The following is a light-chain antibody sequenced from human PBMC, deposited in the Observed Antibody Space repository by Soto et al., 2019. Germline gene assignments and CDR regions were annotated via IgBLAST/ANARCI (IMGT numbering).Light chain of an antibody. J-gene: IGKJ1*01. CDR2: DAS. Sequence: DIPMTQSPSTLSASVGARVTITCRASQSISSWLAWYQQKPGKAPKLLIYDASSLESGVPSRFSGSGSGTEFTLTISSLQPDDFATYYCQQYNSYSTFGQGTKVEIK. V-gene: IGKV1-5*01. CDR1: QSISSW. CDR3: QQYNSYST.